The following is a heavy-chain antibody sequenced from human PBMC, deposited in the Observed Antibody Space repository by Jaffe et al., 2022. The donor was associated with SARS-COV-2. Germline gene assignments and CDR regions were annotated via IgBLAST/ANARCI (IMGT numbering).Heavy chain of an antibody. Sequence: QVQLVQSGAEVKKPGASVKVSCKASGYTFTSYAMHWVRQAPGQRLEWMGWINAGNGNTKYSQKFQGRVTITRDTSASTAYMELSSLRSEDTAVYYCARARSVAGPFDYWGQGTLVTVSS. CDR1: GYTFTSYA. V-gene: IGHV1-3*01. J-gene: IGHJ4*02. CDR2: INAGNGNT. D-gene: IGHD6-19*01. CDR3: ARARSVAGPFDY.